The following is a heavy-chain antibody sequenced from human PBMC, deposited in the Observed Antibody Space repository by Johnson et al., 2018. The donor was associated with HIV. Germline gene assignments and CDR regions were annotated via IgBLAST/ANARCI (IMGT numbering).Heavy chain of an antibody. D-gene: IGHD5-24*01. J-gene: IGHJ3*02. CDR3: AKDIGRLLQLGAFDI. CDR1: GFTFSDYY. V-gene: IGHV3-11*01. Sequence: HVQLVESGGGLVKPGGSLRLSCAASGFTFSDYYMSWIRQAPGKGLEWVSYISSSGSTIYYADSVKGRFTISRDNAKNSLYLQMNSLRTEDTALYYCAKDIGRLLQLGAFDIWGQGTMVTVSS. CDR2: ISSSGSTI.